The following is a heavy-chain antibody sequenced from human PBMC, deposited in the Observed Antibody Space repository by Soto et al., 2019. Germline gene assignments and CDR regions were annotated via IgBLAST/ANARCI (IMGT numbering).Heavy chain of an antibody. CDR2: IDTTGAP. CDR3: ARESSDWSAVDY. J-gene: IGHJ4*02. CDR1: GFTFSRYD. Sequence: EVQLVESGGGLVQPGGSLGLSCAASGFTFSRYDMHWVRQGTGKGLEWVSGIDTTGAPYYSGSVKGRFTISRENAKNSLFLEMDSLRPGDTAVYYCARESSDWSAVDYWGQGTLVTVSS. D-gene: IGHD6-19*01. V-gene: IGHV3-13*05.